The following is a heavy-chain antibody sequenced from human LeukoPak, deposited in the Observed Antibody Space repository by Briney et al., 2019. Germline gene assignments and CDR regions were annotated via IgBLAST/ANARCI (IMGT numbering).Heavy chain of an antibody. J-gene: IGHJ6*02. D-gene: IGHD1-14*01. Sequence: SETLSLTCTVSGGSISSYYWSWIRQPPGKGLEWIGYIYYSGSTNYNPSLKSRVTISVDTSKNQFPLKLSSVTAADTAVYYCARGEVYRSYYYYGMDVWGQGPRSPSP. CDR1: GGSISSYY. V-gene: IGHV4-59*01. CDR2: IYYSGST. CDR3: ARGEVYRSYYYYGMDV.